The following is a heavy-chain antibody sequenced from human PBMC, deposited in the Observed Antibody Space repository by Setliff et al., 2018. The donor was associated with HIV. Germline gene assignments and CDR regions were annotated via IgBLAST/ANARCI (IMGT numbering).Heavy chain of an antibody. D-gene: IGHD3-10*01. Sequence: ASVKVSCKASGYTFTGYYMHWVRQAPGQGLEWMGWINPNSGGTNYAQKFQGRVTMTRDTSITTAYMELSGLRSDDTVVYYCARVGSRTIWFLLDYWGQGTLVTVSS. V-gene: IGHV1-2*02. CDR2: INPNSGGT. CDR1: GYTFTGYY. CDR3: ARVGSRTIWFLLDY. J-gene: IGHJ4*02.